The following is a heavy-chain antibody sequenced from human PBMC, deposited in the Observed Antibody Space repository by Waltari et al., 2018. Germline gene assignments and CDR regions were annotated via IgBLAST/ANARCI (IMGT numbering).Heavy chain of an antibody. J-gene: IGHJ4*02. V-gene: IGHV4-39*01. CDR3: ARHVPLGYCSTTSCHSFDY. CDR2: IYYTGST. D-gene: IGHD2-2*01. Sequence: QLQLQESGPGLVKPSETLSLTCTVSGGSISSSSYYWGWIRQPPGKGLEWIGSIYYTGSTHYNPSLKSRVTISVDTAKNQFSLKLSSVTAADTAVYYCARHVPLGYCSTTSCHSFDYWGQGTLVTVSS. CDR1: GGSISSSSYY.